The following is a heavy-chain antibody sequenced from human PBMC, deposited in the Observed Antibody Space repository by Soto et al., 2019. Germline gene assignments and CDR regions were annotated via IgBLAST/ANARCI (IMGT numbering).Heavy chain of an antibody. V-gene: IGHV1-8*01. Sequence: QVQRVQSGAEVKKPGASVKVSCKASGYTFTSYDINWVRQATGQGLEWMGWMNPNSGNTGYAQKFQGRVTMTRNTPISTSYIEPSSLRSEGTAVYYCARWPDAYYYSGMDVWGQGTTVTVPS. CDR1: GYTFTSYD. CDR2: MNPNSGNT. J-gene: IGHJ6*02. CDR3: ARWPDAYYYSGMDV.